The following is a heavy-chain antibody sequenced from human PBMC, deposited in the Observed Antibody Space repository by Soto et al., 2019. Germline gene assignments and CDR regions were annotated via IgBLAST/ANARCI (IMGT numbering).Heavy chain of an antibody. CDR3: ARTPRGRGVKYFDD. D-gene: IGHD3-10*01. Sequence: SQTLSLTCAISGDSVSNNSVAWNWVRQSPSRGLEWLGRTYYRSKWHYDYAPSVRSRITINPDTSKNHFSLQLNSVSPEDAAVYYCARTPRGRGVKYFDDWGQGTLVTVSS. CDR2: TYYRSKWHY. CDR1: GDSVSNNSVA. J-gene: IGHJ4*02. V-gene: IGHV6-1*01.